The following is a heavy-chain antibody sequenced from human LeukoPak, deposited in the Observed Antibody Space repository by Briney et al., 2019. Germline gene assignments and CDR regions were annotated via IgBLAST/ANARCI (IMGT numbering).Heavy chain of an antibody. CDR2: IYYSGST. CDR3: ARVLIAAAGTHLDY. D-gene: IGHD6-13*01. CDR1: GGSISSGDYY. Sequence: SETLSLTCTVSGGSISSGDYYWSWIRQPPGKGLGWIGYIYYSGSTYYNPSLKSRVTISVDTSKNQFSLKLSSVTAADTAVHYCARVLIAAAGTHLDYWGQGTLVTVSS. J-gene: IGHJ4*02. V-gene: IGHV4-30-4*08.